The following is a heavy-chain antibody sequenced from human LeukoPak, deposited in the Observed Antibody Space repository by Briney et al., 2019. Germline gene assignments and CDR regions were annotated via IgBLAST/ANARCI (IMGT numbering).Heavy chain of an antibody. Sequence: PGGSLRLSCAASGFTFSSYGMHWVRQAPGKGLEWVAFIVYDGSDKYYADSVKGRFTISRDNSKNTLYLQMNSLRAEDTAVYYFAVPYYYDSSGYHDAFDIWGQGTMVTVSS. CDR2: IVYDGSDK. V-gene: IGHV3-30*02. CDR1: GFTFSSYG. CDR3: AVPYYYDSSGYHDAFDI. D-gene: IGHD3-22*01. J-gene: IGHJ3*02.